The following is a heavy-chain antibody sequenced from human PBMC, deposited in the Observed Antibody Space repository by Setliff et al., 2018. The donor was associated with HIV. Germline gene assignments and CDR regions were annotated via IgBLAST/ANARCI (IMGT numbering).Heavy chain of an antibody. CDR1: GYTFTNYW. Sequence: GESLKISCKASGYTFTNYWIGWVRQLPGKGLEWMGIFYPGDSDARYSPSFQGQVTISADKSISTAYLQWSSLKASDTAMYYCARVRDYYFDYWGQGTLVTVSS. CDR3: ARVRDYYFDY. J-gene: IGHJ4*02. V-gene: IGHV5-51*01. CDR2: FYPGDSDA.